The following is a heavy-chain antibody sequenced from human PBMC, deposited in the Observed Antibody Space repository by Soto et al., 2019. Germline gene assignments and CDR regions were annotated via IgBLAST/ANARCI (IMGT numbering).Heavy chain of an antibody. CDR2: ISSSSTI. CDR3: ARDESYDILTGYYTPQRFDY. CDR1: GFTFSSYS. J-gene: IGHJ4*02. D-gene: IGHD3-9*01. V-gene: IGHV3-48*04. Sequence: PGGSLRLSCAASGFTFSSYSMNWVRQAPGKGLEWVSYISSSSTIYYADSVKGRFTISRDNAKNSLYLQMNSLRAEDTAVYYCARDESYDILTGYYTPQRFDYWGQGSLVTVSS.